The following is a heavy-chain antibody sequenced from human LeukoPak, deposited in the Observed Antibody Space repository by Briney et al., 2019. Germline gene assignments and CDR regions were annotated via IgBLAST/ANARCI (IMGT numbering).Heavy chain of an antibody. D-gene: IGHD3-10*01. CDR2: INHSGST. J-gene: IGHJ6*02. CDR1: GGSFSGYY. CDR3: ARVRGRGSVSYYNYYYGMDV. Sequence: SETLSLTCAVYGGSFSGYYWSWIRQPPGKGLEWIGEINHSGSTNYNPSLKSRVTISVDTSKNQFSLKLSSGTAADTAVYYCARVRGRGSVSYYNYYYGMDVWGQGTTVTVSS. V-gene: IGHV4-34*01.